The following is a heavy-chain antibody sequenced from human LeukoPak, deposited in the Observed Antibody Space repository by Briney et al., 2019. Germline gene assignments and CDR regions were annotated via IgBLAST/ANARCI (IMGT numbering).Heavy chain of an antibody. J-gene: IGHJ4*02. CDR1: GGSISSGGYY. V-gene: IGHV4-31*03. Sequence: SETLSLTCTVSGGSISSGGYYWSWIRQHPGKGLEGIAYIYYSVSTYYNTSLKSRVTISVHTSKNEVSLKLSSVTAADTAVYYCAREYHDYGDYALGDWGQGTLVTVSS. D-gene: IGHD4-17*01. CDR2: IYYSVST. CDR3: AREYHDYGDYALGD.